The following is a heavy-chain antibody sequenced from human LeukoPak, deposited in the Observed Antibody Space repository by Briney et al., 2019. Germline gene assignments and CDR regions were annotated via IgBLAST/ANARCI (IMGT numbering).Heavy chain of an antibody. D-gene: IGHD4-17*01. CDR1: GYTFTGYY. J-gene: IGHJ4*02. Sequence: ASVKVCCKASGYTFTGYYMHWVRQAPGQGLEWMGWINPNSGGTNYAQKFQGWVTMTRDTSISTAYMELSRLRSDDTAVYYCARGPPSPTVTTPWDFDYWGQGTLVTVSS. CDR3: ARGPPSPTVTTPWDFDY. V-gene: IGHV1-2*04. CDR2: INPNSGGT.